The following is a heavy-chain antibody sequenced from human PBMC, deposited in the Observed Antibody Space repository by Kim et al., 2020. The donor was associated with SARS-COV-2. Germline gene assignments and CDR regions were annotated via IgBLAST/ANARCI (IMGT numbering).Heavy chain of an antibody. D-gene: IGHD6-19*01. Sequence: GGSLRLSCAASGFTFSSYGMHWVRQAPGKGLEWVAVISYDGSNKYYADSVNGRFNISRDNSKNTLYLQMNSLRAEDTAVYYCAKEKIPGYSSGWTYYYYGMDVWGQGTTVTVSS. J-gene: IGHJ6*02. CDR3: AKEKIPGYSSGWTYYYYGMDV. V-gene: IGHV3-30*18. CDR2: ISYDGSNK. CDR1: GFTFSSYG.